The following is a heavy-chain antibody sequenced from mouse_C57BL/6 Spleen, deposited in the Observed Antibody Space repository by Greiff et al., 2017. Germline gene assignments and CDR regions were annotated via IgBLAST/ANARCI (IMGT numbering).Heavy chain of an antibody. D-gene: IGHD1-1*01. CDR2: ISDGGSYT. CDR3: ARELRRVAMDY. V-gene: IGHV5-4*01. CDR1: GFTFSSYA. Sequence: DVMLVESGGGLVKPGGSLKLSCAASGFTFSSYAMSWVRQTPEKRLEWVATISDGGSYTYYPDNVKGRFTISRDNAKNNLYLQMSHLKSEDTAMYYCARELRRVAMDYWGQGTSVTVSS. J-gene: IGHJ4*01.